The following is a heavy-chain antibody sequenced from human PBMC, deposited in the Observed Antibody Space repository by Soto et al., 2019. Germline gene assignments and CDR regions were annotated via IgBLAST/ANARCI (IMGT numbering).Heavy chain of an antibody. CDR2: IIPIFGTA. D-gene: IGHD6-13*01. CDR1: GGTFSSYA. V-gene: IGHV1-69*01. Sequence: QVQLVQSGAEVKKPGSSVKVSCKASGGTFSSYAISWVRQAPGQGLEWMGGIIPIFGTANYAQKFQGRVTITADEATSKAYMGLSSLRAEDTAVYYCARDYIAAAATVVVQWGAFDILGQGTTVTVSS. J-gene: IGHJ3*02. CDR3: ARDYIAAAATVVVQWGAFDI.